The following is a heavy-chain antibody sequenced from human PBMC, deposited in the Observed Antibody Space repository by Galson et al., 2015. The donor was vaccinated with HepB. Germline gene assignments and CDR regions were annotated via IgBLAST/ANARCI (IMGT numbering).Heavy chain of an antibody. J-gene: IGHJ4*02. CDR1: GFTFSRYA. Sequence: SLRLSCAASGFTFSRYAISWVRQAPGRGLEWVSVMSGSGGSTYYADSVRGRFTISRDNSNNRLYLQMNSLRADDTAVYYCAKDRLEGYSYGYVFDYWGQGALVTVSS. CDR2: MSGSGGST. CDR3: AKDRLEGYSYGYVFDY. D-gene: IGHD5-18*01. V-gene: IGHV3-23*01.